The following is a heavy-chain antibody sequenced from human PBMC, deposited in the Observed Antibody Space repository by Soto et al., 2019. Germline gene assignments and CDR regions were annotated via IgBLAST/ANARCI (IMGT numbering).Heavy chain of an antibody. D-gene: IGHD4-4*01. V-gene: IGHV3-30*18. Sequence: QVQLVESGGGVVQPGRSLRLSCAASGFTFSSYGMHWVRQAPGKGLEWVAVISYDGSNKYFADSVKGRFTISRDNSKNTLYLQMNSLRAEDTAVYYCAKEPDYSNYGWFDPWGQGTLVTVSS. CDR1: GFTFSSYG. CDR2: ISYDGSNK. J-gene: IGHJ5*02. CDR3: AKEPDYSNYGWFDP.